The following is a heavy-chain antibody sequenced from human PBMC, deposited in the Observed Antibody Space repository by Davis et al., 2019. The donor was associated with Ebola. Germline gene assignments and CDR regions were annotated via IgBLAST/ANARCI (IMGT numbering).Heavy chain of an antibody. CDR1: DYTFTRYD. CDR3: ARFATRTLDAFDL. Sequence: ASVKVSCKASDYTFTRYDINWVRQATGQGLEWVGWMNPQSGNTGYAEKFQGRVTMTRNTSISTAYMELSSLRSEDTAVYYCARFATRTLDAFDLWGQGTVVTVSS. CDR2: MNPQSGNT. J-gene: IGHJ3*01. V-gene: IGHV1-8*01.